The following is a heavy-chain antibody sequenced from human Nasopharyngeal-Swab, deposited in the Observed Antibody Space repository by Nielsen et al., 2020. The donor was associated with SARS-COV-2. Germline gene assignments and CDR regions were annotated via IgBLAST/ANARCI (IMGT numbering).Heavy chain of an antibody. CDR3: ARIPERGYSYGVDY. J-gene: IGHJ4*02. D-gene: IGHD5-18*01. V-gene: IGHV2-26*01. CDR2: IFSNDEK. Sequence: RQAPGKALEWLAHIFSNDEKSYSTSLKSRLTISKDTPKSQVVLTMTNMDPVDTATYYCARIPERGYSYGVDYWGQGTLVTVSS.